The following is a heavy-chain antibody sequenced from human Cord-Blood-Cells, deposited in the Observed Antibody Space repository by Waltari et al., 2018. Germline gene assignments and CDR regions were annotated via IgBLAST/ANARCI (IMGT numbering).Heavy chain of an antibody. Sequence: QVQLQQWGAGLLKPSETLSLTCAVYGGSFSGYYWSWIRSPPGKGLEWIGEINHSGSTNYNPSLKSRVTISVDTSKNQFSLKLSSVTAADTAVYYCARGLAIAAAGNRGLGYWGQGTLVTVSS. J-gene: IGHJ4*02. V-gene: IGHV4-34*01. CDR2: INHSGST. D-gene: IGHD6-13*01. CDR3: ARGLAIAAAGNRGLGY. CDR1: GGSFSGYY.